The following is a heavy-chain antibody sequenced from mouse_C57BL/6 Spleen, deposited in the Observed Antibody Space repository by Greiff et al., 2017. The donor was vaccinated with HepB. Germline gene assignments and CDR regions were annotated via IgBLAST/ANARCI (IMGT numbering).Heavy chain of an antibody. CDR2: IRSKSNNYAT. Sequence: EVQGVESGGGLVQPKGSLKLSCAASGFSFNTYAMNWVRQAPGKGLEWVARIRSKSNNYATYYADSVKDRFTISRDDSESMLYLQMNNLKTEDTAMYYCVRQYYGSTYYAMDYWGQGTSVTVSS. V-gene: IGHV10-1*01. D-gene: IGHD1-1*01. J-gene: IGHJ4*01. CDR3: VRQYYGSTYYAMDY. CDR1: GFSFNTYA.